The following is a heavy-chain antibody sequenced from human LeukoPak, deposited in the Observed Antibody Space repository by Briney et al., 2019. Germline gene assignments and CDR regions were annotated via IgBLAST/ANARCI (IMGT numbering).Heavy chain of an antibody. CDR1: GFTFSSYS. D-gene: IGHD6-19*01. V-gene: IGHV3-21*01. J-gene: IGHJ4*02. Sequence: GGSLRLSCAASGFTFSSYSMNWVRQAPGKGLEWVSSISSSSSYIYYADSVKGRFTISRDNAKNSLYPQMNSLRAEDTAVYYCARVISVAGYDYWGQGTLVTVSS. CDR3: ARVISVAGYDY. CDR2: ISSSSSYI.